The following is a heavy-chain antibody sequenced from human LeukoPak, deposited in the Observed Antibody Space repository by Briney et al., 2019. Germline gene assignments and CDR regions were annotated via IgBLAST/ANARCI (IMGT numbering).Heavy chain of an antibody. CDR1: GGSISSYY. CDR2: IYYSGST. Sequence: SETLSLTCTVSGGSISSYYWSWIRQPPGKGLEWIGYIYYSGSTNYNPSLKSRVTISVDTSKNQFSLKLSSVTAADTAVCYCARDTAVAGYDYWGQGTLVTVSP. D-gene: IGHD6-19*01. J-gene: IGHJ4*02. CDR3: ARDTAVAGYDY. V-gene: IGHV4-59*01.